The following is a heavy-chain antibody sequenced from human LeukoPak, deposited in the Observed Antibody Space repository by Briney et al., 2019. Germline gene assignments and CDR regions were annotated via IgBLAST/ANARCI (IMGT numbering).Heavy chain of an antibody. V-gene: IGHV3-23*01. CDR3: AKGSGYSGSPD. D-gene: IGHD5-12*01. CDR2: ISADGGRS. J-gene: IGHJ4*02. CDR1: GFTFTSYT. Sequence: GGSLRLSCAASGFTFTSYTMSWVRQAPGKGLEWVSTISADGGRSDYADSVKGRFTISRDNSKNTVYVQMNSLRAEDTAVYYCAKGSGYSGSPDWGQGTLVTVSA.